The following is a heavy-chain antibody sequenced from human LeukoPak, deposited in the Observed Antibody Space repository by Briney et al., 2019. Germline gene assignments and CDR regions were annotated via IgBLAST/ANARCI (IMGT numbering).Heavy chain of an antibody. Sequence: SGTLSLTSAVPRGSICSTKWWSWVRQLPGKGLEWIGEIYHSGSTNSNPSLKSRVTISVDKSKNQFSLKLSSVTAADTAVYYCASWYSGSYFDYWGQGTMVTVSS. V-gene: IGHV4-4*02. CDR3: ASWYSGSYFDY. CDR2: IYHSGST. CDR1: RGSICSTKW. D-gene: IGHD1-26*01. J-gene: IGHJ4*03.